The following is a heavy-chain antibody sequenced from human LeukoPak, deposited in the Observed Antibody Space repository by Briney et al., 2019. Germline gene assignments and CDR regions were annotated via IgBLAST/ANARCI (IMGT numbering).Heavy chain of an antibody. J-gene: IGHJ4*01. CDR3: WKGGNYRPLYQ. CDR1: GFTFTDSA. V-gene: IGHV3-23*01. Sequence: GGSLRLSCAASGFTFTDSAMTWVRQAPGKGLEWVSAISTSGGDTIYTDSVKDRFTISRDNSKNTLYLQMNSLRAEDTAIYYLWKGGNYRPLYQWGQGTLV. D-gene: IGHD1-7*01. CDR2: ISTSGGDT.